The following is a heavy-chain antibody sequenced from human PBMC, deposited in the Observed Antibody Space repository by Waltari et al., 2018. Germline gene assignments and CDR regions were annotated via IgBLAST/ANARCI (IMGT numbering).Heavy chain of an antibody. CDR2: VNYIGTT. Sequence: QLQLQESGPRLVKPSETLSLTCTVSDDSIRSNIYYWGWIRQPPGKGLGWIGSVNYIGTTYDNPALKSRVTISVDTSKNQFSLKLNSVTAADTAVYYCARIPYYYDSSGSRYFDYWGQGTLVTVSS. V-gene: IGHV4-39*01. CDR1: DDSIRSNIYY. D-gene: IGHD3-22*01. J-gene: IGHJ4*02. CDR3: ARIPYYYDSSGSRYFDY.